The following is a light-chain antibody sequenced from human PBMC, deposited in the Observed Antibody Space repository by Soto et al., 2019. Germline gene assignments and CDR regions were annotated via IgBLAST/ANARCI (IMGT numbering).Light chain of an antibody. CDR3: SSSSTSGIHV. Sequence: QSALTQPASVSGSPGQSITISCTGTSSDVGGYNWVAWYQQHPGKVPKLMIYEVSNRPSGVSNRFSGSKSGNTAFLTISGLQAEDEAHYYCSSSSTSGIHVFGGGTKVTVL. CDR2: EVS. J-gene: IGLJ2*01. V-gene: IGLV2-14*01. CDR1: SSDVGGYNW.